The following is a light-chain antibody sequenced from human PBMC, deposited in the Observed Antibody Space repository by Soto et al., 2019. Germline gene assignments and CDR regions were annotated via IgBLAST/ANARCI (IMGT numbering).Light chain of an antibody. V-gene: IGKV3-15*01. CDR2: GAS. Sequence: EMVMTQSPATLSLSPGERATLSCRASQSVSSNLAWYQQKPGQAPRLLIYGASNRATGVPARFSGSGSGTQFTLTISSLQSEDFAVYYCQQYNNWPPWTFGQGTKVDIK. CDR3: QQYNNWPPWT. J-gene: IGKJ1*01. CDR1: QSVSSN.